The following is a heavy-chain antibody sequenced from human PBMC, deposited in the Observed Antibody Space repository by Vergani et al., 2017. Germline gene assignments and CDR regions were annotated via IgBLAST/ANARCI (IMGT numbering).Heavy chain of an antibody. Sequence: EVQLVESGGGLVQPGGSLRLSCAASGFTVSSNYMSWVRQAPGKGLEWVSVIYSGGSTYYADSVKGRFTIYRHNSKNTLYLQMNSLRAEDTAVYYCARDRVDIVATTTYYYYYYGMDVWGQXP. CDR2: IYSGGST. J-gene: IGHJ6*02. D-gene: IGHD5-12*01. CDR3: ARDRVDIVATTTYYYYYYGMDV. CDR1: GFTVSSNY. V-gene: IGHV3-53*04.